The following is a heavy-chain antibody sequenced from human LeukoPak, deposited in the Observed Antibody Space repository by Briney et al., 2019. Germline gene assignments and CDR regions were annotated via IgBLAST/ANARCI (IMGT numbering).Heavy chain of an antibody. CDR3: ARDDSSSWSYFDC. D-gene: IGHD6-13*01. Sequence: PGGSLRLSCTASGFTFGDYAMNWVRQAPGRGLEWVSSISSSSSYIYYADSVKGRFTISRDNAKNSLYLQMNSLRAEDTAVYYCARDDSSSWSYFDCWGQGTLVTVSS. CDR2: ISSSSSYI. V-gene: IGHV3-21*01. CDR1: GFTFGDYA. J-gene: IGHJ4*02.